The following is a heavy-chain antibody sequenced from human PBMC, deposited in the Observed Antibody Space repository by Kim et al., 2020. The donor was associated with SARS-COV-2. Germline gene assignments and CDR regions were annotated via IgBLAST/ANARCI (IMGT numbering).Heavy chain of an antibody. V-gene: IGHV2-5*01. D-gene: IGHD3-10*01. CDR3: AHLGSGSIWDY. J-gene: IGHJ4*02. Sequence: KRYSPSLKSRLTITKDTSKNQVVLTMTNMDPVDTATYYCAHLGSGSIWDYWGQGTLVTVSS. CDR2: K.